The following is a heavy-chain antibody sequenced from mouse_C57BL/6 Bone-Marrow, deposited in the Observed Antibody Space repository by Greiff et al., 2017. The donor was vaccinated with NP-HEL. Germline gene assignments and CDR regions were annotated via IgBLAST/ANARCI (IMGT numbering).Heavy chain of an antibody. V-gene: IGHV1-76*01. CDR3: ARGSYYDYDPPAY. Sequence: QVQLKESGAELVRPGASVKLSCKASGYTFTDYYINWVKQRPGQGLEWIARIYPGSGNTYYNEKFKGKATLTAEKSSSTAYMQLSSLTSEDSAVYFCARGSYYDYDPPAYWGQGTLVTVSA. D-gene: IGHD2-4*01. CDR2: IYPGSGNT. CDR1: GYTFTDYY. J-gene: IGHJ3*01.